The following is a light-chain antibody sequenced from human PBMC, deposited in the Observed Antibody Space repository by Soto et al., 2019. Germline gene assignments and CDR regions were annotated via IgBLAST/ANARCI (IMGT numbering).Light chain of an antibody. J-gene: IGLJ2*01. V-gene: IGLV2-8*01. CDR3: SSYAGSNNPHVV. CDR2: EVS. Sequence: QPVLTQPPSASGSPGQSVTISCTGTSSDVGGYNYVSWYQQHPGKAPKLMIYEVSKWPSGVPDRFSGSKSGNTASLTVSGLQAEDEADYYCSSYAGSNNPHVVFGGGTKLTVL. CDR1: SSDVGGYNY.